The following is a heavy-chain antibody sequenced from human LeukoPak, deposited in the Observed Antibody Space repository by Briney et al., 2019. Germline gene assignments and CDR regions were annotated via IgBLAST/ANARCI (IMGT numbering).Heavy chain of an antibody. CDR1: GFTFSSYG. CDR3: ARDGGVGGSYYFDY. CDR2: IWYDGSNK. Sequence: GGSLRLSCAASGFTFSSYGMHWVRQAPGKGLEWVAVIWYDGSNKYYVDSVKGRFTISRDNSKNTLYLQMNGLRAEDTAVYYCARDGGVGGSYYFDYWGQGTLVTVSS. V-gene: IGHV3-33*01. D-gene: IGHD1-26*01. J-gene: IGHJ4*02.